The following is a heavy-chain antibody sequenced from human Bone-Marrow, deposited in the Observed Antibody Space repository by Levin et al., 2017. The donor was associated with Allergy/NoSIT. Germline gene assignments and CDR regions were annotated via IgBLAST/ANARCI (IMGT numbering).Heavy chain of an antibody. V-gene: IGHV1-2*02. CDR1: TFYH. Sequence: TFYHMHWVRQAPGQGLEWMGWINPASGGTQYAQKFQGRVTMTRDTSVSTVYLDLSSLRSDDTAVHYCARGRGYSRGQDWFDPWGQGTLVSVSS. D-gene: IGHD5-12*01. CDR3: ARGRGYSRGQDWFDP. J-gene: IGHJ5*02. CDR2: INPASGGT.